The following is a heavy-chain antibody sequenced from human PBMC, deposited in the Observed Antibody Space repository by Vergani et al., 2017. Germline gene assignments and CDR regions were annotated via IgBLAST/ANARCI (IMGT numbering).Heavy chain of an antibody. V-gene: IGHV4-39*01. CDR3: ARQPYDRSISDWFDP. Sequence: QLQLQESGPGLVKPSETLSLTCTVSGGSISSSSYYWGWIRQPPGKGLEWIGSIYYSGSTYYNPSLKSRVTISVDTSKNQFSLKLSSVTAADTAVYYCARQPYDRSISDWFDPWGQGTLVTVSS. J-gene: IGHJ5*02. CDR1: GGSISSSSYY. D-gene: IGHD3-3*01. CDR2: IYYSGST.